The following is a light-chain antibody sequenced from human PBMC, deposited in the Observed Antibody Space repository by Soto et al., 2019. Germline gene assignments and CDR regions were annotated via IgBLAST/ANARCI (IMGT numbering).Light chain of an antibody. Sequence: EIVLTQSPGTLSLSPGERATLSCRASQTVSSSYVAWYQQKPGQAPRLLIYGASTRATGIPGRFSGSASGTDFTLTISRLEPEDFAVYYCQQYGPSPMYTFGQGTNLEIK. V-gene: IGKV3-20*01. CDR1: QTVSSSY. CDR2: GAS. CDR3: QQYGPSPMYT. J-gene: IGKJ2*01.